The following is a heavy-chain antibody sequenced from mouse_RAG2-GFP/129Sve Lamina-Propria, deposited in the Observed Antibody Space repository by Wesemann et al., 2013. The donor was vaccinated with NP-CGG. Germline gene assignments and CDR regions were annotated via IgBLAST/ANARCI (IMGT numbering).Heavy chain of an antibody. CDR2: INPYNGGT. CDR3: ARENGYDYDGRFAY. J-gene: IGHJ3*01. V-gene: IGHV1-19*01. D-gene: IGHD2-4*01. CDR1: GYTFTDYY. Sequence: EVQLQQSGPVLVKPGASVKMSCKASGYTFTDYYMNWVKQSHGKSLEWIGVINPYNGGTSYNQKFKGKATLTVDKSSSTAYMELNSLTSEDSAVYYCARENGYDYDGRFAYWGQGTLVTVSA.